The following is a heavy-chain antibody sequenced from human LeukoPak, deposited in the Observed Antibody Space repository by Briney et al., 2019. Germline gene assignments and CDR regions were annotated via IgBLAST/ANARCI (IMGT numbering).Heavy chain of an antibody. CDR3: AREGYYGSGSYSLGSDAFDI. CDR2: INPNSGGT. D-gene: IGHD3-10*01. J-gene: IGHJ3*02. Sequence: ASVKVSCKASGYTFTGYYMLWVRQAPGQGLEWMVWINPNSGGTNYAQKFQGRVTMTRDTSISTAYMELSRLRSDDTAVYYWAREGYYGSGSYSLGSDAFDIWGEGTMVTVSS. CDR1: GYTFTGYY. V-gene: IGHV1-2*02.